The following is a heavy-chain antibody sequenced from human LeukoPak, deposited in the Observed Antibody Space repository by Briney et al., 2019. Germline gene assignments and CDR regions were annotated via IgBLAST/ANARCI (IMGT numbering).Heavy chain of an antibody. J-gene: IGHJ4*02. Sequence: GGSLRLSCAASGFTFSSYSMNWVRQAPGKGLEWVSSISSSSSYIYYADSVKGRFTISRDNAKNSLYLQMNSLRAEDTAVYYCARGCSSSWYPCPFDYWGQGTLVTVSS. D-gene: IGHD6-13*01. V-gene: IGHV3-21*01. CDR1: GFTFSSYS. CDR2: ISSSSSYI. CDR3: ARGCSSSWYPCPFDY.